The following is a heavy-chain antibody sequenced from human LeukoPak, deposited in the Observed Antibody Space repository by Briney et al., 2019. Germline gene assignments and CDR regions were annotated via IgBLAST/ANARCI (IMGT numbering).Heavy chain of an antibody. CDR1: GFTFSENW. CDR2: IKGDGSKM. CDR3: ARDGTCLDF. Sequence: PGGSLRLSCGASGFTFSENWMNWVRQAPGRGPEWVADIKGDGSKMYYVDSVKGRFTISRDNDKNALYLQMNNLRVEDTGVYYCARDGTCLDFWGQGVLVTVSS. V-gene: IGHV3-7*01. J-gene: IGHJ4*02.